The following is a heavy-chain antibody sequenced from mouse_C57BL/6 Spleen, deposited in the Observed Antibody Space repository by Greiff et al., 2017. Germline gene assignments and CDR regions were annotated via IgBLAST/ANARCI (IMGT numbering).Heavy chain of an antibody. CDR1: GYSFTSYY. V-gene: IGHV1-66*01. CDR2: IYPGSGNT. J-gene: IGHJ1*03. Sequence: QVQLQQSGPELVKPGASVKISCKASGYSFTSYYIHWVKQRPGQGLEWIGWIYPGSGNTKYNEKFKGKATLTADTSSSTAYMQLSSLTSEDSAVXSCARSGGSSYWYFDVWGTGTTVTVSS. D-gene: IGHD3-1*01. CDR3: ARSGGSSYWYFDV.